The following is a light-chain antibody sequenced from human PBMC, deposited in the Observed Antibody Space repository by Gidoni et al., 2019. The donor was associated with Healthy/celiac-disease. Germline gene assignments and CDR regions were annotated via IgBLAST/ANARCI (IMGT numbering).Light chain of an antibody. CDR1: QSISSY. V-gene: IGKV1-39*01. J-gene: IGKJ1*01. CDR3: QQSYSTPRT. CDR2: AAS. Sequence: DIHMTPSPSSLSASVGDRVTLTCRASQSISSYLNWYQQKPGKAPKLLIYAASSWQSGVPSRFSGSGSGTDFTLTISSLQPEDFATYYCQQSYSTPRTFGQXTKVEIK.